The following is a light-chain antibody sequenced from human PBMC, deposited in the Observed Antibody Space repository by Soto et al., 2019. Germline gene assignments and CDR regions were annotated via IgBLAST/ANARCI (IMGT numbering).Light chain of an antibody. V-gene: IGKV3-20*01. CDR1: QSVSSSY. CDR2: GAS. Sequence: IVFTQSPGTLSLSPGERATLSCRASQSVSSSYLAWYQQKPGQAPRLLIYGASSRATGIPDRFSGSGSGTGFTLTISRLEPEDFAVYYCQQYVSSPRTFGQGTKVDIK. CDR3: QQYVSSPRT. J-gene: IGKJ1*01.